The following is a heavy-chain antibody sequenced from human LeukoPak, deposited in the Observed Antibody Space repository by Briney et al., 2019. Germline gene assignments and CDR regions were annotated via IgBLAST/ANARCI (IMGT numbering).Heavy chain of an antibody. J-gene: IGHJ3*02. CDR3: ARVGTNPLPDAFDI. V-gene: IGHV1-46*01. CDR1: GHTFTTYY. Sequence: ASVKVSCKASGHTFTTYYMHWVRQAPGQGLEWMGIINPSGGSTSYAQKFQGRVTMTRDTSTITVYMELSSLGSEDTAVYYCARVGTNPLPDAFDIWGQGTMVTVSS. D-gene: IGHD2-2*01. CDR2: INPSGGST.